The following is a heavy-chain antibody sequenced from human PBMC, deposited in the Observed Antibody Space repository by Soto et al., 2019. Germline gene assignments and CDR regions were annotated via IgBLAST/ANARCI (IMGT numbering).Heavy chain of an antibody. CDR2: IYYSGST. V-gene: IGHV4-39*07. CDR1: GGSISSSSYY. Sequence: SETLSLTCTVSGGSISSSSYYWGWIRQPTVKGLEWIGSIYYSGSTYYNPSLKSRVTISVDTSKNQFSLKLSSVTAADSAVYYCARALPSIYYYGMDVWGQGTTVTGSS. CDR3: ARALPSIYYYGMDV. J-gene: IGHJ6*02.